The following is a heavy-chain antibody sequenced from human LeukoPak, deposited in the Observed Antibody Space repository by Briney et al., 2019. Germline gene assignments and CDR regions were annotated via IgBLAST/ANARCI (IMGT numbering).Heavy chain of an antibody. Sequence: KPGGSLRLSCAASGFTFRTSTMNWVRQAPGKGLEWVSSIISSSTYIYYADSVKGRFTISRDNAKNSLYLQMNSLRAEDTAVYYCARDNIAAAGYFDFWGQGTLVTVSS. CDR3: ARDNIAAAGYFDF. V-gene: IGHV3-21*01. CDR1: GFTFRTST. D-gene: IGHD6-13*01. CDR2: IISSSTYI. J-gene: IGHJ4*02.